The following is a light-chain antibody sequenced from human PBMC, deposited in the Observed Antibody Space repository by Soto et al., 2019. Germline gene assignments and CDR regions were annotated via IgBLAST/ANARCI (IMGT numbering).Light chain of an antibody. CDR2: EVT. CDR3: SSYTSSSTLEVL. CDR1: SSDVGGYDY. J-gene: IGLJ2*01. Sequence: QSVLTQPASVSGSPGQSITISCTGTSSDVGGYDYVSWYQQHPDKAPKLMIYEVTNRPSGVSNRFSGSKSGNTASLTISGLQTGDEAHYYCSSYTSSSTLEVLFGGGTKVTVL. V-gene: IGLV2-14*01.